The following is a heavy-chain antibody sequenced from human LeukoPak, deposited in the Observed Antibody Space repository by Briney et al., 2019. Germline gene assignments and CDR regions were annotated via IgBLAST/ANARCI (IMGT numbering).Heavy chain of an antibody. CDR3: ARDREYYDSSGLFDY. J-gene: IGHJ4*02. CDR2: MNPNSGGT. V-gene: IGHV1-2*02. CDR1: GYTLTGYY. Sequence: ASVKVSCKASGYTLTGYYMHWVRQAPGQGLEWMGWMNPNSGGTNYAQKFQGRVTMTRDTSISTAYMELSRLRSDDTAVYYCARDREYYDSSGLFDYWGQGTLVTVSS. D-gene: IGHD3-22*01.